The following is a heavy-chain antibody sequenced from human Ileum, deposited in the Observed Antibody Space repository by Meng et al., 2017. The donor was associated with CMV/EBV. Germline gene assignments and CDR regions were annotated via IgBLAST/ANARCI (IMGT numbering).Heavy chain of an antibody. CDR1: GSFSGYS. D-gene: IGHD5-18*01. V-gene: IGHV4-34*01. CDR2: INHSGST. J-gene: IGHJ5*02. Sequence: GSFSGYSWSWIRQPPGKGLEWIGEINHSGSTNYNPSLKSRVTISVDTSKNQFSLKLSSVTAADTAVYYCARGKGYSYGSKVNWFDPWGQGTLVTVSS. CDR3: ARGKGYSYGSKVNWFDP.